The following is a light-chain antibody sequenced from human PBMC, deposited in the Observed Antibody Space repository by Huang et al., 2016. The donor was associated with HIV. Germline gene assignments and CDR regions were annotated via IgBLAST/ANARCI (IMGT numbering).Light chain of an antibody. CDR3: QQRKYWPPIT. Sequence: ETVLTQSPATLSLSQGERATLSCRASQSVNSYLAWYQQKPGQTPRLLIYDASNRATGIPDRLSGSGSGTDFNLTISSLEPEDFAVYYCQQRKYWPPITFGQGTRLEIK. V-gene: IGKV3-11*01. J-gene: IGKJ5*01. CDR1: QSVNSY. CDR2: DAS.